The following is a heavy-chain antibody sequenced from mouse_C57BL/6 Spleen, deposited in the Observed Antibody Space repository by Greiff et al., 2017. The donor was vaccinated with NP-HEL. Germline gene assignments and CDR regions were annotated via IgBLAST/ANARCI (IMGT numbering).Heavy chain of an antibody. Sequence: EVQLQQSGPELVKPGASVKISCKASGYTFTDYYMNWVKQSHGKSLEWIGDINPNNGGTSYNQKFKGKATLTVDKSSSTAYMELRSLTSEDSAVYYCARSRDYDPYYFDYWGHSTTLTVSS. V-gene: IGHV1-26*01. J-gene: IGHJ2*01. D-gene: IGHD2-4*01. CDR1: GYTFTDYY. CDR2: INPNNGGT. CDR3: ARSRDYDPYYFDY.